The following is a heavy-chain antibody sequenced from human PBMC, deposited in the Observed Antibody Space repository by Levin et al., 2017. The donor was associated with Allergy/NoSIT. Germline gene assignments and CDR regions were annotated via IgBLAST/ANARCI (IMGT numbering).Heavy chain of an antibody. CDR3: AKKQGGTSGFSFDV. CDR1: GFSISEYA. D-gene: IGHD1/OR15-1a*01. V-gene: IGHV3-23*01. Sequence: LPGGSLRLSCAVSGFSISEYAMAWVRQAPGKGLEWVSEITGGGFNTYYGDSVKGRFTVSKDDSKDMLYLDLSSLRVEDTAVYYCAKKQGGTSGFSFDVWGQGTMVTVSS. J-gene: IGHJ3*01. CDR2: ITGGGFNT.